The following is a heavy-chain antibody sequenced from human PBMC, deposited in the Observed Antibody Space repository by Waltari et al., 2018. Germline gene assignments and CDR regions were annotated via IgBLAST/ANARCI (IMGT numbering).Heavy chain of an antibody. CDR1: GGTFSSYD. Sequence: QVQLVQSGAEVKKPGSSVKVSCKASGGTFSSYDISWVRQAPGQGLEWMGGIIPIFGTAKYAQKFQGRVTITADESTSTAYMELSSLRSEDTAVYYCAGAYCSSTSCYNGGDYWGQGTLVTVSS. D-gene: IGHD2-2*02. V-gene: IGHV1-69*12. CDR3: AGAYCSSTSCYNGGDY. J-gene: IGHJ4*02. CDR2: IIPIFGTA.